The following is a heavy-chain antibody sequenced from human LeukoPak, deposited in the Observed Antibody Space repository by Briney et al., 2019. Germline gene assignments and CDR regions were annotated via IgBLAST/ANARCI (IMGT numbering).Heavy chain of an antibody. D-gene: IGHD6-19*01. CDR2: IYSDGST. J-gene: IGHJ5*02. CDR1: GFTVSSNY. Sequence: PGGSLRLSCAASGFTVSSNYMSWVRQAPGKGLEWVSVIYSDGSTYYADSVKGRFTISRDNSKNTLYLQMNSPRAEDTAVYYCARDGNPLAVAGTLDNWFDPWGQGTLVTVSS. V-gene: IGHV3-53*01. CDR3: ARDGNPLAVAGTLDNWFDP.